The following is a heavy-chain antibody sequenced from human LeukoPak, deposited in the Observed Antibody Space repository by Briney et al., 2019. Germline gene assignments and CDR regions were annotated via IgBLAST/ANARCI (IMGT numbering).Heavy chain of an antibody. V-gene: IGHV3-30-3*01. Sequence: GRSLRLSCAASGFTFSGYTIHWVRQAPGKGPEWVAVISFDGSNEYHADSVKGRFTISRDNSKNTLYLEMNSLRAEDTAVYYCARDRPSSLRFDAFDIWGQGTMVTVSS. D-gene: IGHD2-2*01. J-gene: IGHJ3*02. CDR3: ARDRPSSLRFDAFDI. CDR1: GFTFSGYT. CDR2: ISFDGSNE.